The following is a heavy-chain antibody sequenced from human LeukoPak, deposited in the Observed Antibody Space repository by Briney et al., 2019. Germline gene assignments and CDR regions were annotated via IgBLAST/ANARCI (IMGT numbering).Heavy chain of an antibody. CDR2: IYPGDSDT. CDR1: GYSFTNYW. J-gene: IGHJ3*02. CDR3: ARRLMHYYDSSGYDVAFDI. Sequence: GESLKISCKGSGYSFTNYWIGWVRQMPGKGLEWMGVIYPGDSDTIYSPSFQGQVTISADKSIITAYLQWSSLKASDTAMYYCARRLMHYYDSSGYDVAFDIWGQGTMVTVSS. D-gene: IGHD3-22*01. V-gene: IGHV5-51*01.